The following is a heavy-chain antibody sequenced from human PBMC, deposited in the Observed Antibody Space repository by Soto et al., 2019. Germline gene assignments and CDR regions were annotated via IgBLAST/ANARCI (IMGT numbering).Heavy chain of an antibody. CDR2: ISAYNGNT. J-gene: IGHJ5*02. CDR3: ARDWARDTYGSGSYYNPDNWFDP. D-gene: IGHD3-10*01. Sequence: QVQLVQSGAEVKKPGASVKVSCKASGYTFTSYGISWVRQAPGQGLEWMGWISAYNGNTNYAQKLQGRVTMTTDTSTSTAYMELRSLGSDDTAVYYCARDWARDTYGSGSYYNPDNWFDPWGQGTLVTVSS. V-gene: IGHV1-18*01. CDR1: GYTFTSYG.